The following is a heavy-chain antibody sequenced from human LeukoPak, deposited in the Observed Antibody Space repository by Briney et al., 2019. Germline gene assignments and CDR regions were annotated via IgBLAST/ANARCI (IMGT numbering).Heavy chain of an antibody. D-gene: IGHD5-18*01. Sequence: QAGGSLRLSCAVSGFTVSSNYMSWVRQAPGKGLEWVSVIYSGGSTYYADSVKGRFIISRDNSKNTLYLQMNNLRAEDTAVYYCARGYSYGYARYFDYWGQGTLVTVSS. CDR1: GFTVSSNY. V-gene: IGHV3-66*01. J-gene: IGHJ4*02. CDR2: IYSGGST. CDR3: ARGYSYGYARYFDY.